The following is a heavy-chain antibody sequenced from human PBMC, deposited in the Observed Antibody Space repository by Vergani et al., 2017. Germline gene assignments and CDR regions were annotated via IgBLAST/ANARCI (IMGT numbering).Heavy chain of an antibody. Sequence: EVQLVESGGGLVQPGGSLRLSCAASGFTFSSYSMNWVRQAPGKGLEWVSSISSSSSYIYYADSVKGRFTISRDNAKNSLYLQMNSLRAEDTAVYYCARDYDPAGGYYYYMDVWGKGTTVTVSS. D-gene: IGHD3-22*01. CDR2: ISSSSSYI. J-gene: IGHJ6*03. V-gene: IGHV3-21*01. CDR1: GFTFSSYS. CDR3: ARDYDPAGGYYYYMDV.